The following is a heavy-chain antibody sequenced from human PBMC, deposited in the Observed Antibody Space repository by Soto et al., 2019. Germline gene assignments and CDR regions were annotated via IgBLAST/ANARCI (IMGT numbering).Heavy chain of an antibody. D-gene: IGHD5-18*01. Sequence: EVQLLESGGGLVQPGGTLRLSCAASGFTFSSYDMSWVRQAPGKGLEWVSAISGSGVGTFYAESVKGRFTISRDNXXNTLYVRMNSLRVEDTAIYYCAKEDDAWANGYFDLWGQGTMVTVSS. CDR1: GFTFSSYD. V-gene: IGHV3-23*01. J-gene: IGHJ3*01. CDR2: ISGSGVGT. CDR3: AKEDDAWANGYFDL.